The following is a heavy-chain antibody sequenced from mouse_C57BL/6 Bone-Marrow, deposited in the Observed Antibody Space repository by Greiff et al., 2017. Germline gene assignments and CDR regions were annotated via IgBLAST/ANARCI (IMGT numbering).Heavy chain of an antibody. CDR3: ARGLTTLFAY. J-gene: IGHJ3*01. D-gene: IGHD6-1*01. Sequence: EVQLVESGGGLVKPGGSLKLSCAASGFTFSSYAMSWVRQTPEKRLEWVATISDGGSSTYYPDNVKGRFTISRDNAKNNRYLQMSHLKSEDTAMYYCARGLTTLFAYWGQGTLVTVSA. V-gene: IGHV5-4*01. CDR1: GFTFSSYA. CDR2: ISDGGSST.